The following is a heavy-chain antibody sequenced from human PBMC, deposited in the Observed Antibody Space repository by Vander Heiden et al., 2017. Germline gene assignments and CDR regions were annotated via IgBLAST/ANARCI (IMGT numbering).Heavy chain of an antibody. CDR1: GFNSANAG. D-gene: IGHD6-13*01. Sequence: EVQLVESGGGLVKPGGSVRLYCSASGFNSANAGMYWVRQAPGQGPEWIGRIKSKTSGGAAEYAAPVEGRFTISRDDSKYTLYLQMNSLKIEDTAVYYCHHPGSSTWSDFWGQGTLVTVSS. CDR2: IKSKTSGGAA. J-gene: IGHJ4*02. V-gene: IGHV3-15*01. CDR3: HHPGSSTWSDF.